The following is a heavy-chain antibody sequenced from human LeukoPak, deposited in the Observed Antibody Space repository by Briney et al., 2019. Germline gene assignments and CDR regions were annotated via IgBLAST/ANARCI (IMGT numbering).Heavy chain of an antibody. Sequence: GRSLRLSCAASGFTFSSYAMSWVRQAPGKGLEWVSAISGSGGSTYYADSVKGWFTISRDNSKNTLYLQMNSLRAEDTAVYYCAKGGRPYYDSRRGYMDVWGKGTTVTVSS. CDR1: GFTFSSYA. CDR2: ISGSGGST. D-gene: IGHD3-22*01. V-gene: IGHV3-23*01. J-gene: IGHJ6*03. CDR3: AKGGRPYYDSRRGYMDV.